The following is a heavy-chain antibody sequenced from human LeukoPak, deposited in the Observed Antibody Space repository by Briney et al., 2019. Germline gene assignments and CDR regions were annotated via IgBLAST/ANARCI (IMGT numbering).Heavy chain of an antibody. CDR2: IYTSGST. Sequence: PSETLSLTCSVSGASIRSYYWSWIRQPPGKGLEWIGYIYTSGSTNHSPSLKGRGSLSMDTSKNHFSLTLSSVTAADTAVYYCARDYGDAFDIWGQGTMVTVSS. D-gene: IGHD3-16*01. CDR1: GASIRSYY. V-gene: IGHV4-4*09. J-gene: IGHJ3*02. CDR3: ARDYGDAFDI.